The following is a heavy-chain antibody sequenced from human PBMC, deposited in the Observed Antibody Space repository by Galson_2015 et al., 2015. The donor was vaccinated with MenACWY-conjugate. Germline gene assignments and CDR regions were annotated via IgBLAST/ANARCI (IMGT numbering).Heavy chain of an antibody. CDR3: ARATYYYDSSGYSLGDYFDY. Sequence: SVKVSCKASGYTFTSYYMHWVRQAPGQGLERMGIINPSGGSTSYAQKFQGRVTMTRDTSTSTVYMELSSLRSEDPAVYYCARATYYYDSSGYSLGDYFDYWGQGTLVTVSS. D-gene: IGHD3-22*01. J-gene: IGHJ4*02. V-gene: IGHV1-46*01. CDR1: GYTFTSYY. CDR2: INPSGGST.